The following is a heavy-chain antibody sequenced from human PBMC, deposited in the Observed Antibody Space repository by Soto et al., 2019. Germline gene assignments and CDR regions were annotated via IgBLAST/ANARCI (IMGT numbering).Heavy chain of an antibody. CDR1: GYTFTSYG. CDR3: ARVADFWSGYYTGYWFDP. J-gene: IGHJ5*02. CDR2: ISAYNGNT. V-gene: IGHV1-18*01. D-gene: IGHD3-3*01. Sequence: ASVKVSCKASGYTFTSYGISWVRQAPGQGIEWMGWISAYNGNTNYAQKLQGRVTMTTDTSTSTAYMELRSLRSDDTAVYFCARVADFWSGYYTGYWFDPWGQGTLVTFSS.